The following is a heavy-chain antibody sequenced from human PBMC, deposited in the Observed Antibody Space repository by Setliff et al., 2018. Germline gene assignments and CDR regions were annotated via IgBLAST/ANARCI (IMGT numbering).Heavy chain of an antibody. CDR2: INHSGST. J-gene: IGHJ5*02. CDR3: ARGKGSWVLLRWFDP. Sequence: SETLSLTCAVYGGSFSGYYWSWIRQPPGKGLEWIGEINHSGSTNYNPSLKSRVTISVDTSKNQFSLKLSSVTAADTAVYYCARGKGSWVLLRWFDPWGQGTLVTV. CDR1: GGSFSGYY. D-gene: IGHD3-10*01. V-gene: IGHV4-34*01.